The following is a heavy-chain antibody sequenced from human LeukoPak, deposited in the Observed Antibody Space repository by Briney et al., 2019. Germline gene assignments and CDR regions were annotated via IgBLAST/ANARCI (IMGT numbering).Heavy chain of an antibody. V-gene: IGHV1-18*01. J-gene: IGHJ4*02. CDR1: GYSFPRNG. CDR3: ARDVNYAFDY. D-gene: IGHD3-16*01. CDR2: ISANSGNA. Sequence: ALVKVSCKPSGYSFPRNGISWVRQAPGQGLEWMGWISANSGNANYAQKFQDRVTLTTDTSTSTAYMELRSLRSDDTAVYYCARDVNYAFDYWGQGTLVTVSS.